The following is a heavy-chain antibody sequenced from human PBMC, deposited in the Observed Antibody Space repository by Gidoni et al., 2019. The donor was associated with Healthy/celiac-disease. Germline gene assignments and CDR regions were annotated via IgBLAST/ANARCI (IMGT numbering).Heavy chain of an antibody. D-gene: IGHD4-17*01. CDR1: GFTFGDYA. Sequence: EVQLVESGGGLVQPGRSLRLSCTASGFTFGDYAMSWFRQAPGKGLEWVGFIRSKAYGGTTEYAASVKGRFTISRDDSKSIAYLQMNSLKTEDTAVYYCTRDYGEGYYYGMDVWGQGTTVTVSS. J-gene: IGHJ6*02. CDR2: IRSKAYGGTT. V-gene: IGHV3-49*03. CDR3: TRDYGEGYYYGMDV.